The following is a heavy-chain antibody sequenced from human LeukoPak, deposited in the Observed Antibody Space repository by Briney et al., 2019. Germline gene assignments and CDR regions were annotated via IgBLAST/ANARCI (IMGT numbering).Heavy chain of an antibody. Sequence: GGSLRLSCAASGFTFSSYWMSWVRQAPGKGLEWVANIKQDGSEKYYVDSVKGRFTISRDNAKNSLYLQMSSLRAEDTAVYYCARGNSYYDSSGAFDYWGQGTLVTVSS. D-gene: IGHD3-22*01. CDR3: ARGNSYYDSSGAFDY. V-gene: IGHV3-7*03. CDR2: IKQDGSEK. CDR1: GFTFSSYW. J-gene: IGHJ4*02.